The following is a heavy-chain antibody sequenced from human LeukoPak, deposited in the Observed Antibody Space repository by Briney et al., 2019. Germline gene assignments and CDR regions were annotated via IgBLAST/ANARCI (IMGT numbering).Heavy chain of an antibody. Sequence: ASVKVSCKASGYTFTGYYMHWVRQAPGQGLEWMGWINPNSGGTNYAQKFQGRVTMTRDTSISTAYMELSRLRSDDTAVYYCARVRPLLGYRSGGSCYMYYFDYWGQGTLVTVSS. CDR1: GYTFTGYY. V-gene: IGHV1-2*02. J-gene: IGHJ4*02. CDR2: INPNSGGT. CDR3: ARVRPLLGYRSGGSCYMYYFDY. D-gene: IGHD2-15*01.